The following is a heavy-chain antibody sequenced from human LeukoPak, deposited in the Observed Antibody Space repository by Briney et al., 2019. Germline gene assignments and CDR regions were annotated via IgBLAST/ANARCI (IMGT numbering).Heavy chain of an antibody. CDR2: ISAYNGNT. V-gene: IGHV1-18*01. Sequence: ASVKVSCKTSGYIFTSYGISWVRQAPGQGLEWMGWISAYNGNTNYAQKLQGRVTMTTDTSTSTAYMELRSLRSDDTAVYYCARDLFTQWLVDPGFDPWGQGTLVTVSS. J-gene: IGHJ5*02. CDR3: ARDLFTQWLVDPGFDP. D-gene: IGHD6-19*01. CDR1: GYIFTSYG.